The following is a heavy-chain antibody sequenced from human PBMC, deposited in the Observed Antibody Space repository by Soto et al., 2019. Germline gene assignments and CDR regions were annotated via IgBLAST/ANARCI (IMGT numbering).Heavy chain of an antibody. CDR1: GGTFNNYA. CDR3: ARPSYSSSWLPNLDY. V-gene: IGHV1-69*01. J-gene: IGHJ4*02. D-gene: IGHD5-12*01. CDR2: IVPMFGPA. Sequence: VQLVQSGAEVRKPGSSVKVSCKASGGTFNNYAIHWVRQAPGQGLEWMGGIVPMFGPAKYPEKFRGRVSITADDSTSTAYMELRSLTSEDTAMYYCARPSYSSSWLPNLDYWGQGTLATVSS.